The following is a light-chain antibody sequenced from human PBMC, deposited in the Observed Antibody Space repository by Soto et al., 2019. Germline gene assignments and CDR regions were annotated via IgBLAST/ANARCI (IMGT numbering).Light chain of an antibody. CDR1: QSVSRK. V-gene: IGKV3-15*01. Sequence: EIVMTQSPATLSVSPGERATLSCRASQSVSRKLAWYQQTRGQAPRLLMYGASTRATGVPARFSGSGSGTEFTLTIGNLQSEDFAVYHCQQYDKWPRTFGQGTKVDIK. CDR2: GAS. J-gene: IGKJ1*01. CDR3: QQYDKWPRT.